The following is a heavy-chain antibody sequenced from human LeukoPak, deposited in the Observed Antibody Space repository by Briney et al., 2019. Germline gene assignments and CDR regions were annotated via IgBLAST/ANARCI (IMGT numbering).Heavy chain of an antibody. D-gene: IGHD6-25*01. CDR3: ARDRHIAAAGYYFDY. CDR1: GFTFSAHW. Sequence: AGGSLRLSCAASGFTFSAHWMSWVRQAPGKGLEWVANIKQDESEKNYVDSVKGRFTISRDNSKNTLYLQMNSLRVEDTAVYYCARDRHIAAAGYYFDYWGQGTLVTVSS. V-gene: IGHV3-7*01. J-gene: IGHJ4*02. CDR2: IKQDESEK.